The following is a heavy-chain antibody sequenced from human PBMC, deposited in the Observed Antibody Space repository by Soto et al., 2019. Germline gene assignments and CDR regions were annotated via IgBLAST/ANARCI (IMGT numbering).Heavy chain of an antibody. CDR3: ARDISSTIQFYYYYMDV. CDR2: MNPNSGNT. CDR1: GYTFTSYD. D-gene: IGHD2-2*01. J-gene: IGHJ6*03. Sequence: GASVKVSCKASGYTFTSYDINWVRQATGQGLEWMGWMNPNSGNTGYAQKFQGRVTMTRNTSISTAYMELSSLRSEDTAVYYCARDISSTIQFYYYYMDVWGKGTTVTVSS. V-gene: IGHV1-8*01.